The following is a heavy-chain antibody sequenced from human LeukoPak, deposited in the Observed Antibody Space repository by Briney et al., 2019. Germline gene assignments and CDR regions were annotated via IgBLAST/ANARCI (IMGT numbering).Heavy chain of an antibody. CDR1: GFTFSSYA. CDR2: LSFDGAHK. V-gene: IGHV3-30*03. Sequence: SGGSLRLSCAASGFTFSSYAMSWVRQAPGRGLEWVAVLSFDGAHKYYAESVKGRFTISKDNSNNTLFLQMDSLRLEDTALYYCVRARAGGLDYWGQGTLVTVSS. D-gene: IGHD3-16*01. J-gene: IGHJ4*02. CDR3: VRARAGGLDY.